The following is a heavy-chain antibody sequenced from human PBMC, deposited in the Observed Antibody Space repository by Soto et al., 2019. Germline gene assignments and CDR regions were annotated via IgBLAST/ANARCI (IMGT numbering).Heavy chain of an antibody. J-gene: IGHJ6*02. CDR1: GYTFTSYA. Sequence: GASVKVSCKASGYTFTSYAISWVRQAPGQGLEWMGGIIPIFGTANYAQKFQGRVTITADESTSTAYMELSSLRSEDTAVYYCARFFGDTAMVYYYYGMDVWGQGTTVTVSS. V-gene: IGHV1-69*13. CDR3: ARFFGDTAMVYYYYGMDV. CDR2: IIPIFGTA. D-gene: IGHD5-18*01.